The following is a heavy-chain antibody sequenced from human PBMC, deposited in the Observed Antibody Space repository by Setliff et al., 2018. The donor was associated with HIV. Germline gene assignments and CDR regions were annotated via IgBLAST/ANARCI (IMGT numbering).Heavy chain of an antibody. D-gene: IGHD5-18*01. V-gene: IGHV4-59*11. CDR1: GGSISSHY. CDR2: IYYSGST. CDR3: ARGYSSSYYFDY. Sequence: SETLSLTCTVSGGSISSHYWSWIRQPPGKGLEWIGSIYYSGSTYYNPSLKSRVTVSVDTSKNQFSLKLSSVTAADTAVYYCARGYSSSYYFDYWGQGTLVTVSS. J-gene: IGHJ4*02.